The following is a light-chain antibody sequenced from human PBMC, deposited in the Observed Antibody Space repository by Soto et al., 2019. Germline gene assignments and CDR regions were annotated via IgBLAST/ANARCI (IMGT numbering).Light chain of an antibody. J-gene: IGKJ2*01. V-gene: IGKV3-20*01. CDR3: QKYGTSPHT. CDR1: QSGNSNY. CDR2: GAS. Sequence: EIVLTQSPGTLSLSPGERATLSCRASQSGNSNYLAWYQQKPGQVPRPLIYGASIRAASVPDRINGSGSGTDFTLAISRMEPEAYAMYYCQKYGTSPHTFGQGNKLEIK.